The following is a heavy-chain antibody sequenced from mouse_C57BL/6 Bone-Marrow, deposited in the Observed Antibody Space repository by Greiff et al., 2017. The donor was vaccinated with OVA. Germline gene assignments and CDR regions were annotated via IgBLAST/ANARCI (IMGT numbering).Heavy chain of an antibody. CDR1: GYSITSGYD. D-gene: IGHD1-1*01. J-gene: IGHJ2*01. CDR2: ISYSGST. CDR3: AREDYYGSLDY. V-gene: IGHV3-1*01. Sequence: EVMLVESGPGMVKPSQSLSLTCTVTGYSITSGYDWHWIRHFPGNNLEWMGYISYSGSTNYNPSLKSRISITHDTSKNHFFLKLNSVTTEDTATYYCAREDYYGSLDYWGEGTTLTVSS.